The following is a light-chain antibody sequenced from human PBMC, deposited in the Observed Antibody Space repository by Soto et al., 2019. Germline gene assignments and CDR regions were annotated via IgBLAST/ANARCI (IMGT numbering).Light chain of an antibody. V-gene: IGLV1-51*01. CDR2: DDN. CDR1: SSNIGGNS. J-gene: IGLJ1*01. Sequence: SVLPQPPSVSAAPGQKVTISCSGSSSNIGGNSVSWYQQLPGTAPKLLIYDDNKRPSGIPDRFSGSKSGTSATLGITGFQTGDEADYYCGSWDSSLSAEVFGPATKVTVL. CDR3: GSWDSSLSAEV.